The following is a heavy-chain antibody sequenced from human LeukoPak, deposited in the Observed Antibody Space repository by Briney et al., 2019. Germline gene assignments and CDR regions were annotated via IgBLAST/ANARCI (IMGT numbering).Heavy chain of an antibody. Sequence: GGSLRLSCAASGFTFSSYSMNWVRQAPGKGLEWVAVISYDGSNKYYADSVKGRFTISRDNSKNTLYLQMNSLRAEDTAVYYYARGRTRYFDYWGQGTLVTVSS. D-gene: IGHD3-9*01. V-gene: IGHV3-30*03. CDR2: ISYDGSNK. J-gene: IGHJ4*02. CDR1: GFTFSSYS. CDR3: ARGRTRYFDY.